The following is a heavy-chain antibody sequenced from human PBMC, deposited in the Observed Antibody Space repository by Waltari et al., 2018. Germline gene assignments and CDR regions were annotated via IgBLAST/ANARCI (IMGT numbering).Heavy chain of an antibody. CDR2: IYYSGST. Sequence: QLQLQESGPGLVKPSETLSLTCTVSGGSISSSSYYWGWIRQPPGKGLEWIGSIYYSGSTYYNPSLKSRVTISVDTSKNQFSLKLSSVTAADTAVYYCVRLCSSTTCYDRLDYWGQGTLVTVSS. CDR3: VRLCSSTTCYDRLDY. D-gene: IGHD2-2*01. J-gene: IGHJ4*02. CDR1: GGSISSSSYY. V-gene: IGHV4-39*01.